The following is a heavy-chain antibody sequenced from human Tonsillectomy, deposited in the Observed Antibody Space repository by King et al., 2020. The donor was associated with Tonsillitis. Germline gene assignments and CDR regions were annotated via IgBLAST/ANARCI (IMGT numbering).Heavy chain of an antibody. D-gene: IGHD2-15*01. CDR1: GGTFSSYA. CDR2: IIPIFCTA. Sequence: QLVQSGAEVKKPGSSVKVSCKASGGTFSSYAISWVRQAPGQGLEWMGGIIPIFCTANYAQKFQGRVTITADESTSTAYMELSSLRSEDTAVYYCAREYCSGGSCYRNWFDPWGQGTLVTVSS. V-gene: IGHV1-69*12. J-gene: IGHJ5*02. CDR3: AREYCSGGSCYRNWFDP.